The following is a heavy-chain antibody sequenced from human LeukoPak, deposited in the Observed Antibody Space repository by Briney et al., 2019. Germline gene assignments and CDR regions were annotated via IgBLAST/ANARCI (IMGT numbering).Heavy chain of an antibody. CDR3: ARVPSDYGGNIDY. CDR1: GGSISSSSYY. V-gene: IGHV4-39*07. D-gene: IGHD4-23*01. Sequence: PSETLSLTCTVSGGSISSSSYYWGWIRQPPGKGLEWIGSIYHSGSTYYNPSLKSRVTISVDTSKNQFSLKLSSVTAADTAVYYCARVPSDYGGNIDYWGQGTLVTVSS. CDR2: IYHSGST. J-gene: IGHJ4*02.